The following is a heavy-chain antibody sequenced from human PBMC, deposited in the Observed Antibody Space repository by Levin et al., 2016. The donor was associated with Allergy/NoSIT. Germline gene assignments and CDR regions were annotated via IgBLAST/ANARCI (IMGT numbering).Heavy chain of an antibody. D-gene: IGHD4-11*01. Sequence: WIRQPPGKGLEWIGEINHSGSTNYNPSLKSRVTISVDTSKNQFSLKLSSVTAADTAVYYCARVLGTTAWGTYYYYGMDVWGQGTTVTVSS. CDR3: ARVLGTTAWGTYYYYGMDV. CDR2: INHSGST. V-gene: IGHV4-34*01. J-gene: IGHJ6*02.